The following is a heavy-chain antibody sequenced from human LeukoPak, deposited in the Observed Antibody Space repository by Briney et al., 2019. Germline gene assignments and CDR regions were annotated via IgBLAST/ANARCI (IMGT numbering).Heavy chain of an antibody. CDR1: DFRVTSYY. D-gene: IGHD2-2*01. J-gene: IGHJ4*02. CDR3: ARSTYCSSTSCPFDY. Sequence: GGSLRLSCAPSDFRVTSYYMGWVRQAPGKGLDWVSLIYSGGDRYYADSVKGRFTISRDTSKNTLDLQMSSLRPEDTAVYYCARSTYCSSTSCPFDYWGQGTLVTVSS. CDR2: IYSGGDR. V-gene: IGHV3-53*01.